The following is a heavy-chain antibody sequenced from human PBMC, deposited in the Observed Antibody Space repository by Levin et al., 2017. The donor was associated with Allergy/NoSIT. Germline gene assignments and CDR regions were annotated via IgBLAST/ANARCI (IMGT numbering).Heavy chain of an antibody. Sequence: GESLKISCAASGFTFSSYGMHWVRQAPGKGLEWVAVISYDGSHKYYPDSVKGRFTISRDNSQNTLYLQMNSLRAEDTAVYSCAKDRSSGWFGSGSEVVFDYWGQGTLVTVSS. D-gene: IGHD6-19*01. CDR2: ISYDGSHK. J-gene: IGHJ4*02. V-gene: IGHV3-30*18. CDR1: GFTFSSYG. CDR3: AKDRSSGWFGSGSEVVFDY.